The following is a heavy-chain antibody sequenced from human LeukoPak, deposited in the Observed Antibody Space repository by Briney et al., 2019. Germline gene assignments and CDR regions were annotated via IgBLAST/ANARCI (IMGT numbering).Heavy chain of an antibody. CDR2: IYPGDSDT. CDR3: ARHDWDGSGSYYSNWFDP. D-gene: IGHD3-10*01. Sequence: GESLKISCKGSGYSFTSYWIGWVRQMPGKGLEWMGIIYPGDSDTRYSPSFQGQVTISADKSISTAYLQWSSLKASDTAMYYCARHDWDGSGSYYSNWFDPWGQGTLVTVSS. J-gene: IGHJ5*02. V-gene: IGHV5-51*01. CDR1: GYSFTSYW.